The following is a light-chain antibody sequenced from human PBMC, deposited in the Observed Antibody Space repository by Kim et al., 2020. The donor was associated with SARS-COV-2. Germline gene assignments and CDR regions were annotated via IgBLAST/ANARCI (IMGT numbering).Light chain of an antibody. V-gene: IGLV2-14*03. CDR3: CSYTTSSTLVV. CDR2: DVS. CDR1: SSDVGGYNY. Sequence: QSALTQPASVSGSPGQSITISCTGTSSDVGGYNYVSWYQQHPGKAPKLMIYDVSNRPSGVSNRFSGSKSGNTASLTISGLQAEDEADYYYCSYTTSSTLVVFGGGTQLTVL. J-gene: IGLJ2*01.